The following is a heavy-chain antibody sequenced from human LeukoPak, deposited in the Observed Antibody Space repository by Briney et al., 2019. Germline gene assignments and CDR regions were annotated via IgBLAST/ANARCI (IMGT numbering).Heavy chain of an antibody. J-gene: IGHJ4*02. V-gene: IGHV4-39*07. CDR3: ARLRFLEPRSFDY. CDR1: GGSISSSSYY. CDR2: IYYSGST. Sequence: PSETLSLTCTVSGGSISSSSYYWGWIRQPPGKGLEWIGSIYYSGSTYYNPSLKSRVTISVDRSKNQFSLKLSSVTAADTAVYYCARLRFLEPRSFDYWGQGTLVTVSS. D-gene: IGHD3-3*01.